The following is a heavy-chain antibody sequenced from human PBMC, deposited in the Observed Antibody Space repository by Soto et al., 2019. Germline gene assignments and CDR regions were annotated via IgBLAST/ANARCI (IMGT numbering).Heavy chain of an antibody. CDR1: GFTSSSYA. CDR2: IGTAGDT. CDR3: ARGAQACTNGGCSPYYYSYYMDV. D-gene: IGHD2-8*01. V-gene: IGHV3-13*01. Sequence: GSLRLSCAATGFTSSSYAMHWVRQATGKGMEWVSAIGTAGDTYYPGSVKGRFTIPRENAKDSLYLQMNSLRAGDTVVYYCARGAQACTNGGCSPYYYSYYMDVWVKGTSVTLSS. J-gene: IGHJ6*03.